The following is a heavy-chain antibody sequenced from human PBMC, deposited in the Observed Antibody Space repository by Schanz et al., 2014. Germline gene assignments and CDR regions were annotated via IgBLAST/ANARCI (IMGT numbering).Heavy chain of an antibody. Sequence: VQLVESGGGVVQPGRSLRLSCAASGFTFSSYGMHWVRQAPGKGLEWVSGISWNSYSLLYADSVQGRFTISRDNAKNSLYLQMDSLRGDDTAVYYCARDGIAATTDFEYWGQGVLVTVSS. CDR2: ISWNSYSL. V-gene: IGHV3-48*04. CDR3: ARDGIAATTDFEY. J-gene: IGHJ4*02. CDR1: GFTFSSYG. D-gene: IGHD1-1*01.